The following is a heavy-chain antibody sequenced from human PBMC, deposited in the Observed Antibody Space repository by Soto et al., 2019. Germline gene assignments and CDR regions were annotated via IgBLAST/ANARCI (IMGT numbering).Heavy chain of an antibody. D-gene: IGHD3-16*01. CDR1: GFTFSSYG. CDR3: ARSGKGGRGSPPWYFDL. CDR2: IWYDGSNK. Sequence: QVQLVESGGGVVQPGRSLRLSCAASGFTFSSYGMHWVRQAPGKGLEWVAVIWYDGSNKYYADSVKGRFTISRDNSKNTLYLQMNSLRAEDTAVYYCARSGKGGRGSPPWYFDLWGRGTLVTVSS. J-gene: IGHJ2*01. V-gene: IGHV3-33*01.